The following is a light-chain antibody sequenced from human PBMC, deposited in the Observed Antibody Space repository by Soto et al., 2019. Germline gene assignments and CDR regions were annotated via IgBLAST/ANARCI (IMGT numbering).Light chain of an antibody. CDR1: QSLNRD. CDR2: GAS. Sequence: IVMTQSPATLSMSPGERATLSCRASQSLNRDLAWYQQKPGQSPRLLIFGASIRATGIPARFSGSGSGTDFTLTISSLEPEDSAVYYCQQRSNWPITFGQGTRLEIK. CDR3: QQRSNWPIT. J-gene: IGKJ5*01. V-gene: IGKV3-11*01.